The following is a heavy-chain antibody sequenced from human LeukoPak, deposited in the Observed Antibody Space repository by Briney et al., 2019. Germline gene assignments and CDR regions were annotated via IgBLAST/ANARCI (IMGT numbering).Heavy chain of an antibody. V-gene: IGHV1-2*02. CDR2: INPNSGGT. CDR3: ARYNWNDDAFDI. CDR1: GGTFSSYA. Sequence: ASVKVSCKASGGTFSSYAISWVRQAPGQGLEWMGWINPNSGGTNYAQKFQGRVTMTRDTSISTAYMELSRLRSDDTAVYFCARYNWNDDAFDIWGQGTMVTVSS. D-gene: IGHD1-1*01. J-gene: IGHJ3*02.